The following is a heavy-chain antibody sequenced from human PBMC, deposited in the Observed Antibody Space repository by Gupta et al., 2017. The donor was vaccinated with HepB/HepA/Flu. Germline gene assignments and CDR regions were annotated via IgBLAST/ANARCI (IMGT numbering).Heavy chain of an antibody. J-gene: IGHJ1*01. CDR3: ASTLVGATIYAEYFQH. CDR2: INPSGGST. Sequence: QVQLVQSGAEVKKPGASVKVSCKASGYTFTSYYMHWVRQAPGQGLEWMGIINPSGGSTSYAQKFQGRVTMTRDTSTSTVYMELSSLRSEDTAVYYCASTLVGATIYAEYFQHWGQGTLVTVSS. CDR1: GYTFTSYY. D-gene: IGHD1-26*01. V-gene: IGHV1-46*01.